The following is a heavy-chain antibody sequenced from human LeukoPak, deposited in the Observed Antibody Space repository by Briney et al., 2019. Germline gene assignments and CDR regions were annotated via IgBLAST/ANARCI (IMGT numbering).Heavy chain of an antibody. CDR1: GFTFSSYG. CDR2: IRYDGSNK. Sequence: GGSLSLACAASGFTFSSYGMRWVRQAPRKGLEWVAFIRYDGSNKYYEDSVKGRFTISRDNSKKTLYLQMNSLRAEDTAVYYCAKDMGNDYDILTGYYYYYGMDVWGQGTTVTVSS. CDR3: AKDMGNDYDILTGYYYYYGMDV. V-gene: IGHV3-30*02. J-gene: IGHJ6*02. D-gene: IGHD3-9*01.